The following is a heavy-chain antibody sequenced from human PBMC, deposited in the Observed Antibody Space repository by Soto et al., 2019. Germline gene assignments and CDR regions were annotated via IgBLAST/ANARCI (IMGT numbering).Heavy chain of an antibody. D-gene: IGHD3-22*01. CDR1: RGSIRCGDYY. CDR3: ARDRDSSGFLFDY. V-gene: IGHV4-30-4*01. Sequence: ASETLSLTCIVCRGSIRCGDYYGSWIRQPPGKGLEGIGYIYYSGSTNYNLSLKSRVTISVDTSKNQFSLKLSSVTAADTAVYYCARDRDSSGFLFDYWREGTLVTVSS. CDR2: IYYSGST. J-gene: IGHJ4*02.